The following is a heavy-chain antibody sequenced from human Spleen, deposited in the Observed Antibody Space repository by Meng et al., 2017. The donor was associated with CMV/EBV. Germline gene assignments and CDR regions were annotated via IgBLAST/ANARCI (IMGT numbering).Heavy chain of an antibody. CDR2: ISAYNANT. V-gene: IGHV1-18*01. CDR3: ARTLQVGYYYYYYYGMDV. D-gene: IGHD2-15*01. CDR1: GGTFSSYT. J-gene: IGHJ6*02. Sequence: ASVKVSCKASGGTFSSYTISWVRQAPGQGLEWMGWISAYNANTNYAQKFQGRVFMTTDTSTTTAYMELRSLRSDDTAVYYCARTLQVGYYYYYYYGMDVWGQGTTVTVSS.